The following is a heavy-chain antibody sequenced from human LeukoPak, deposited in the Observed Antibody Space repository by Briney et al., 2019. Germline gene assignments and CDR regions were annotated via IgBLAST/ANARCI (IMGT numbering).Heavy chain of an antibody. D-gene: IGHD3-10*01. CDR2: INPNSGGT. CDR3: ARGAATTAVRGAGAFHI. J-gene: IGHJ3*02. CDR1: AYTFSGYY. Sequence: GASVKVSCKASAYTFSGYYLHWVRQAPGQGLEWMGWINPNSGGTNYAQKFQGRVTMTRDTSITTANMELSRLRSDDTAVYYCARGAATTAVRGAGAFHIWGQGTMVTVSS. V-gene: IGHV1-2*02.